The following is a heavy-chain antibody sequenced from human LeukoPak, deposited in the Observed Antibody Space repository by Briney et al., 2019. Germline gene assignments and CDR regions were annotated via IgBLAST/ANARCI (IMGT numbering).Heavy chain of an antibody. Sequence: GSLRLSCAASGFTFSSYSMNWVRQPPGKGLEWIGSIYYSGSTYYNPSLKSRVTIFVDTSKNRFSLKLSSVSAADTAVYYCARHSSWYYFDYWGQGTLVTVSS. D-gene: IGHD6-13*01. CDR2: IYYSGST. V-gene: IGHV4-39*01. CDR1: GFTFSSYSMN. J-gene: IGHJ4*02. CDR3: ARHSSWYYFDY.